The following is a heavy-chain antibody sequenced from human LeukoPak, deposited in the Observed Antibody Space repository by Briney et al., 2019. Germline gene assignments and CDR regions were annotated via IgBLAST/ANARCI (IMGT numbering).Heavy chain of an antibody. J-gene: IGHJ2*01. CDR3: ASRNSASYWYFDI. Sequence: GESLKISCQGSGYNFRSSWVAWVRQTPGKGLEWMGIIFPADSSTRYSPSFQGQVTISADKSISTAYLHWSSLKASDSALYYCASRNSASYWYFDIWGRGTRVTVPS. D-gene: IGHD3-16*01. CDR2: IFPADSST. V-gene: IGHV5-51*01. CDR1: GYNFRSSW.